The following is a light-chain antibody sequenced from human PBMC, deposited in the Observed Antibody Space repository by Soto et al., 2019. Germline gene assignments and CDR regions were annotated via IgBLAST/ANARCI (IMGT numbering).Light chain of an antibody. V-gene: IGLV2-14*01. CDR3: SSYTGSSTLYV. CDR1: SSGVGGYNY. CDR2: EVS. Sequence: QSVLTQPASVSGSPGQSITISCTGTSSGVGGYNYVSWYQQHPGKAPKLMIYEVSNRPSGVSNRFSGSKSGNTASLTISGLQAEDEADYYCSSYTGSSTLYVFGTGTKVTVL. J-gene: IGLJ1*01.